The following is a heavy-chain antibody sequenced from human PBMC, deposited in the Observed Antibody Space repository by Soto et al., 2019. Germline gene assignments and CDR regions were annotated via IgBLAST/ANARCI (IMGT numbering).Heavy chain of an antibody. CDR1: GGSISSGGYY. D-gene: IGHD3-10*01. V-gene: IGHV4-31*03. J-gene: IGHJ4*02. CDR3: ARGSITMVRGAFYF. Sequence: SLTCTVSGGSISSGGYYWSWIRQHPGKGLEWIGYIYYSGSTYYNPSLKSRVTISVDTSKNQFSLKLSSVTAADTAVYYCARGSITMVRGAFYFWGQGTLVTVSS. CDR2: IYYSGST.